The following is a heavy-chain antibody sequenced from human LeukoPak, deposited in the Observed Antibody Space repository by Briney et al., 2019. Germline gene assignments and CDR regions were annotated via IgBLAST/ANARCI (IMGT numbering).Heavy chain of an antibody. CDR1: GFTFSSYA. CDR3: AKEPRENSGYYVSGWFDP. CDR2: ISGSGGST. D-gene: IGHD5-12*01. J-gene: IGHJ5*02. V-gene: IGHV3-23*01. Sequence: GGSLRLSCAASGFTFSSYAMSWVRQAPGKGLEWVSAISGSGGSTYYADSVKGRFTISRDNSKNMLFLQMNSLRADDTAVYYCAKEPRENSGYYVSGWFDPWGQGTLVTVSS.